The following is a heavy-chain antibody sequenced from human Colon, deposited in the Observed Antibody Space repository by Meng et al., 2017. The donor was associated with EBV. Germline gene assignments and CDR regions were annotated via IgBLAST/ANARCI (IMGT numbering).Heavy chain of an antibody. V-gene: IGHV4-59*08. CDR1: GGSIGSYY. CDR3: ARHFINWFDP. Sequence: QVRLQVSGPGLVTHSEALSLTCTVSGGSIGSYYWSLIRQPPGKGLEWIGYIYYSGSTNYNPSLKSRVTISVDTSKNQFSLKLSSVTAADTAVYYCARHFINWFDPWGQGTLVTVSS. J-gene: IGHJ5*02. CDR2: IYYSGST.